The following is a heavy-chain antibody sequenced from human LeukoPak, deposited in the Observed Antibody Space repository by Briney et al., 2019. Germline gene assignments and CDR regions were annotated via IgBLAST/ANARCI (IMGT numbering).Heavy chain of an antibody. D-gene: IGHD3-10*01. CDR2: IYYSGST. V-gene: IGHV4-39*01. CDR1: GGSISSSSYY. J-gene: IGHJ4*02. CDR3: ATGSPLQTNYFDY. Sequence: SETLSLTCTVSGGSISSSSYYWGWIRQPPGKGLEWIGSIYYSGSTYYNPSLKSRVTISVDTSKNQFSLKLSSVTAADTAVYYCATGSPLQTNYFDYWGQGTLVTVSS.